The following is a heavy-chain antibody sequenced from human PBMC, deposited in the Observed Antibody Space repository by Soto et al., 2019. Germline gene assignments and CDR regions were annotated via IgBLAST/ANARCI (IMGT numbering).Heavy chain of an antibody. CDR1: GLTASSYR. V-gene: IGHV3-30*18. Sequence: SLRLSCSAAGLTASSYRMPYVRHAPGKGLARLAVISHAGSNTYYADSVKGRFTISRDNSKNTLNRQMNSLRAEDTAVYYCSQHVGFGVVTGWYFGCWCQGFLWTVAS. J-gene: IGHJ4*03. D-gene: IGHD3-3*01. CDR3: SQHVGFGVVTGWYFGC. CDR2: ISHAGSNT.